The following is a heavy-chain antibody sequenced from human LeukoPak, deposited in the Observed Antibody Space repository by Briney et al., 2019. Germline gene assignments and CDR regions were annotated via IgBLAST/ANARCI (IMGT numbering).Heavy chain of an antibody. V-gene: IGHV4-59*01. Sequence: SETLSLTCTVSGGSISNYYWSWIRQPPGKGLEWIGYMSYSGSTNYNPSLKSRVTISLDTSKIQFSLKLTSVTAADTAVYYCARDGGATGGFDPWGQGTLVTASS. CDR1: GGSISNYY. CDR3: ARDGGATGGFDP. CDR2: MSYSGST. J-gene: IGHJ5*02. D-gene: IGHD3-16*01.